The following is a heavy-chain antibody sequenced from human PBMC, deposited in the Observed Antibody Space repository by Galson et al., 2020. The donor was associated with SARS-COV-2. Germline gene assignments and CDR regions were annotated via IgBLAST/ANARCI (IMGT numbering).Heavy chain of an antibody. V-gene: IGHV3-7*02. Sequence: QLGESLKISCAGSGFTFSTSWMNWVRQAPGRGLEWVAHIQPDGSEPKYVDSVRGRFTISRDNAKNSLYLQMNSLRADDSGIYHCTKGHYEFWGQGTLVTVSS. CDR2: IQPDGSEP. J-gene: IGHJ4*02. CDR1: GFTFSTSW. D-gene: IGHD3-3*01. CDR3: TKGHYEF.